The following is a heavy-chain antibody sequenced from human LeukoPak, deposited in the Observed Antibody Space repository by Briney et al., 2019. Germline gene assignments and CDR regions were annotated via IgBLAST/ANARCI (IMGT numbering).Heavy chain of an antibody. CDR2: ISGSGGST. CDR1: GFTFSGYA. Sequence: GGSLRLSCAASGFTFSGYAMSWVRQAPGKGLEWVSAISGSGGSTYYADSVKGRFTICRDNSKNTLYLQMNSLRAEDTAVYYCAEGGSKGAYWFDPWGQGTLVTVSS. J-gene: IGHJ5*02. V-gene: IGHV3-23*01. CDR3: AEGGSKGAYWFDP. D-gene: IGHD3-16*01.